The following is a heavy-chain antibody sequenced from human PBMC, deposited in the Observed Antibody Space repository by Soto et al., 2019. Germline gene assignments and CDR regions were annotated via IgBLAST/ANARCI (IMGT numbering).Heavy chain of an antibody. CDR1: EFTFNSLS. V-gene: IGHV3-30*04. CDR3: AREPYGDSQYFDY. J-gene: IGHJ4*02. CDR2: VSFDGKVT. Sequence: GGPHRHSCTGSEFTFNSLSLHWVRQSPDKGLEWVAVVSFDGKVTYYADSVKGRFTVSRDISKNTIYLQANSLRPEDTAVYYCAREPYGDSQYFDYWGEGTSVTGS. D-gene: IGHD2-21*02.